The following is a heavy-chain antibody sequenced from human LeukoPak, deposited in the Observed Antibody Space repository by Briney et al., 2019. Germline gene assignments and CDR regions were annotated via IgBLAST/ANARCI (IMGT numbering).Heavy chain of an antibody. Sequence: GGSLRLSCAASGFTFSSYAMSWVRQAPGKGLEWVSASSGSGGSTYYADSVKGRFTISRDNSKNTLYLQMNSLRAEDTAVYYCAKLGHGRGAFDIWGQGTMVTVSS. J-gene: IGHJ3*02. CDR1: GFTFSSYA. CDR3: AKLGHGRGAFDI. D-gene: IGHD3-16*01. CDR2: SSGSGGST. V-gene: IGHV3-23*01.